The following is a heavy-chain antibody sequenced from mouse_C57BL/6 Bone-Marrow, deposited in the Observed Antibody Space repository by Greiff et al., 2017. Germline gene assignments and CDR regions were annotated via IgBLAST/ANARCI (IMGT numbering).Heavy chain of an antibody. CDR3: ARITTVEASYYFDY. CDR1: GYTFSDYG. CDR2: IYSGSSTI. Sequence: DVHLVESGGGLVKPGASLKLSCAASGYTFSDYGMHWVSQAPEKGLEWVGYIYSGSSTIYYADKLKGRATITTDNAENPLFMQITSLRSEDTAMYYCARITTVEASYYFDYWGQGTTLTVSS. D-gene: IGHD1-1*01. V-gene: IGHV5-17*01. J-gene: IGHJ2*01.